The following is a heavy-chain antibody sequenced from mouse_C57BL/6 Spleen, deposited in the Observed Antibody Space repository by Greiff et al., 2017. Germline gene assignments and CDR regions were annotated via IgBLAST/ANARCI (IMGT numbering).Heavy chain of an antibody. CDR2: IDPSDSYT. CDR3: ARSGDYGSSSWYFDV. V-gene: IGHV1-50*01. Sequence: QQSCKASGYTFTSYWMQWVKQRPGQGLEWIGEIDPSDSYTNYNQKFKGKATLTVDTSSSTAYMQLSSLTSEDSAVYYCARSGDYGSSSWYFDVWGTGTTVTVSS. D-gene: IGHD1-1*01. J-gene: IGHJ1*03. CDR1: GYTFTSYW.